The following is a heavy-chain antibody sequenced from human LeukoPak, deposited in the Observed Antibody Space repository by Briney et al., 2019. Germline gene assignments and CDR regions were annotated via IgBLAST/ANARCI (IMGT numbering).Heavy chain of an antibody. D-gene: IGHD3-3*01. CDR1: GFTVSSNY. CDR2: IYSGGST. J-gene: IGHJ3*02. V-gene: IGHV3-66*01. Sequence: PGGSLRLSCAASGFTVSSNYMSWVRQAPGKGLEWVSVIYSGGSTYYADSVKGRFTISRDNSKNTLYLQMNSLRAEDTVVYYCARCRRGDFWSPPGAFDIWGQGTMVTVSS. CDR3: ARCRRGDFWSPPGAFDI.